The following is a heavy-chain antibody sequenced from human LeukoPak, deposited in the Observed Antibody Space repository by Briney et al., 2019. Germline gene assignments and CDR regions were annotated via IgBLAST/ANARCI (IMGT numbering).Heavy chain of an antibody. Sequence: PSETLSLTCTVSGDSMSTHYWSWIRQTAGKGLEWIGRIYSSGSTNYNPSLKSRVTLSVDTSKSHFSLRLSSVTAADTAVYYCATSIATAGWLEGAFDIWGQGTMVTVSS. D-gene: IGHD6-13*01. CDR3: ATSIATAGWLEGAFDI. CDR1: GDSMSTHY. J-gene: IGHJ3*02. V-gene: IGHV4-4*07. CDR2: IYSSGST.